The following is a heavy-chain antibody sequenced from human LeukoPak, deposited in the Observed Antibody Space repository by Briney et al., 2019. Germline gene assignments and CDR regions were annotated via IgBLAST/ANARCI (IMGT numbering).Heavy chain of an antibody. CDR1: GYTFTGYY. CDR2: INPNSGGT. J-gene: IGHJ4*02. CDR3: ARVVVGGSSGYYASGEGDY. V-gene: IGHV1-2*02. Sequence: ASVKVSCKASGYTFTGYYMRWVRQAPGQGLEWMGWINPNSGGTNYAQKFQGRVTMTRDTSISTAYMELSRLRSDDTAVYYCARVVVGGSSGYYASGEGDYWGQGTLVTVSS. D-gene: IGHD3-22*01.